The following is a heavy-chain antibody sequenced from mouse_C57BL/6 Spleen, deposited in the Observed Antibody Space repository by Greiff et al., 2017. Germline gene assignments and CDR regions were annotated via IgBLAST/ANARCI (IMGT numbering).Heavy chain of an antibody. J-gene: IGHJ1*03. D-gene: IGHD2-12*01. CDR1: GYAFTSSW. Sequence: QVQLQQPGAELVKPGASVKISCKASGYAFTSSWITWVKQRPGQGLEWIGEIYPGSGSTNYNEKFKSKATLTVDTSSSTADMQLSSMTSEDSAVYYCAREGVYSNDEYGDVWGKGTTVTVSS. V-gene: IGHV1-55*01. CDR3: AREGVYSNDEYGDV. CDR2: IYPGSGST.